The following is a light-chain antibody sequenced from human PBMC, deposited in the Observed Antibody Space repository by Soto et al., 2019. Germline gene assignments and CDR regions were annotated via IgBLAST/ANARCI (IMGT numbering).Light chain of an antibody. V-gene: IGKV1-27*01. CDR3: QRYNTAPPS. CDR2: SAS. Sequence: DIQMTQSPSSLSASVGDRVTITCRASRGINNYLAWYQQKPGQAPKLLIYSASTFQSAVTYRFSGDGSGTDFTLTISSLQPEEVATYSCQRYNTAPPSFGPGTKVDLK. CDR1: RGINNY. J-gene: IGKJ3*01.